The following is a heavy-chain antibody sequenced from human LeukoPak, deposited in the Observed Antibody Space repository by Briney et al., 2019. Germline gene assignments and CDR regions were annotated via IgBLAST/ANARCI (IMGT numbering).Heavy chain of an antibody. CDR2: IYYSGST. J-gene: IGHJ3*02. V-gene: IGHV4-39*07. D-gene: IGHD3-22*01. CDR1: GGSISSSSYY. Sequence: PSETLSLTCTVSGGSISSSSYYWGWIRQPPGKGLEWIGSIYYSGSTYYNPSLKSRVTISVDTSKNQFSLKLSSVTAADTAVYYCARGEGYYDSSGYYSDIWGQGTMVTVSS. CDR3: ARGEGYYDSSGYYSDI.